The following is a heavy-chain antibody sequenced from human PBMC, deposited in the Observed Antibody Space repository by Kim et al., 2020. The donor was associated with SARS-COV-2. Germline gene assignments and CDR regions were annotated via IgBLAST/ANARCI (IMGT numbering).Heavy chain of an antibody. Sequence: ASVTVSCKASGYTFTSYAMNWVRQAPGQGLEWMGWINTNTGNPTYAQGFTGRFVFSLDTSVSTAYLQISSLKAEDTAVFYCARDGYYYGSGSPRFFGYWGQGTLVTVSS. CDR2: INTNTGNP. CDR1: GYTFTSYA. CDR3: ARDGYYYGSGSPRFFGY. V-gene: IGHV7-4-1*02. D-gene: IGHD3-10*01. J-gene: IGHJ4*02.